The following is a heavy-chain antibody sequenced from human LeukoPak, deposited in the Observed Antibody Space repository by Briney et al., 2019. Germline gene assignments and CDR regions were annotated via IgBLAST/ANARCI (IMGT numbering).Heavy chain of an antibody. CDR3: AFHVERTMAANTYFDP. Sequence: PSETLSLTCAVSGYSISSGYYWRWVRQPPGKRLEWIGISYHGGNTIYNPSIKSRVTMSVDTSKNQFSLSLSSVNAADTAVYHCAFHVERTMAANTYFDPWGQGILVTVSS. D-gene: IGHD5-18*01. CDR2: SYHGGNT. V-gene: IGHV4-38-2*01. J-gene: IGHJ5*02. CDR1: GYSISSGYY.